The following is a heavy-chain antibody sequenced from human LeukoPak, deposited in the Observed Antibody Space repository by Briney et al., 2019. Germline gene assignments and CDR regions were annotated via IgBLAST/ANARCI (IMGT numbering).Heavy chain of an antibody. V-gene: IGHV4-34*01. CDR3: AKHLRRRFFSKTLGFDP. Sequence: SETLSLTCAVYGGSFSGDYWSWIRQPPGKGLEWIGQINHSGSTNYNPSLKSRVTISLDTSKNQFSLKLRSVTAADTAVYYCAKHLRRRFFSKTLGFDPWGQGTLVTVSS. J-gene: IGHJ5*02. CDR1: GGSFSGDY. CDR2: INHSGST. D-gene: IGHD3-3*01.